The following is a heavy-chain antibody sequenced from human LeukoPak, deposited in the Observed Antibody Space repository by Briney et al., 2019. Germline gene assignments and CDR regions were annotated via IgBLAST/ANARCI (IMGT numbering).Heavy chain of an antibody. V-gene: IGHV3-11*06. D-gene: IGHD5-24*01. CDR2: ISSSSSYT. CDR3: ARAGLEKAFDI. J-gene: IGHJ3*02. Sequence: GGSLRLSCAASGFTFSDYYMSWIRQAPGRGLEWVSYISSSSSYTNYADSVKGRFTISRDNAKNSLYLQMNSLRAEDTAVYYCARAGLEKAFDIWGQGTMVTVSS. CDR1: GFTFSDYY.